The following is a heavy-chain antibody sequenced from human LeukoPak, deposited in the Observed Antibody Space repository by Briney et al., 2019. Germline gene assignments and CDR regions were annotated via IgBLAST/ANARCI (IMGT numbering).Heavy chain of an antibody. CDR1: GFTFSSYG. CDR3: ARTYCSGGSCYSAFVDY. D-gene: IGHD2-15*01. J-gene: IGHJ4*02. Sequence: GSLRLSCAASGFTFSSYGMHWVRQAPGKGLEWVAVIWYDGSNKYYADSVKGRFTISRDNSKNTLYLQMNSLRAEDTAVYYCARTYCSGGSCYSAFVDYWGQGTLVTVSS. CDR2: IWYDGSNK. V-gene: IGHV3-33*01.